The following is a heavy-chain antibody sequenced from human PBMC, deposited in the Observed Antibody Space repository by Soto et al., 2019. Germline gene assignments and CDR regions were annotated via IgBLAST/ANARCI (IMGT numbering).Heavy chain of an antibody. CDR1: GGSISSGGYY. CDR2: IYCSGRT. CDR3: ATWGTERKNWFDP. V-gene: IGHV4-31*03. D-gene: IGHD1-1*01. Sequence: QVQLQESGPGLVKPSQTLSLTCTVSGGSISSGGYYWSWIRPHPGKGLEWIGYIYCSGRTYGHPSLKSGVTISVDTSKNQFSLKLSSVTAADTAVYYCATWGTERKNWFDPWGQGTLVNVSS. J-gene: IGHJ5*02.